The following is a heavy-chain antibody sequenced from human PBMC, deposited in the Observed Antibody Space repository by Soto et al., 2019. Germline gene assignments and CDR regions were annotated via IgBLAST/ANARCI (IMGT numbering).Heavy chain of an antibody. D-gene: IGHD2-15*01. CDR2: IIPIFGTA. CDR3: ARGGVVAAVHYFDY. Sequence: GASVKVSCKASGGTFSSYAISWVRQAPGQGLEWMGGIIPIFGTANYAQKFQGRVTITADESTSTAYMGLSSLRSEDTAVYYCARGGVVAAVHYFDYWGQGPLVTVSS. CDR1: GGTFSSYA. V-gene: IGHV1-69*13. J-gene: IGHJ4*02.